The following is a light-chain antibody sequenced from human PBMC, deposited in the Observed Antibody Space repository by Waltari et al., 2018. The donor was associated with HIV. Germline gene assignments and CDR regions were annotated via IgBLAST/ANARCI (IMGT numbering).Light chain of an antibody. Sequence: SSELTQDPAVSVALGQTVRITCQGDRLRSSFATWYQQSPGQAPIVVIYGKNNRPSSISYRCSCSTSCNTASFTITGAQAEDEADYYCNCRDSSGNQWVFGGGTKLTVL. CDR1: RLRSSF. V-gene: IGLV3-19*01. CDR3: NCRDSSGNQWV. J-gene: IGLJ3*02. CDR2: GKN.